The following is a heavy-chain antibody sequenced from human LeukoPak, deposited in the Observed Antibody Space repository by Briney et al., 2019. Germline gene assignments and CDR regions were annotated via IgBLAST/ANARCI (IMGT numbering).Heavy chain of an antibody. Sequence: SETLSLTCTVSGGSISSYYWSWIRQPPGKGLEWIGYIYYSGSTNYHPSLKSRVTISLDTSKNQFSLKLSSMTAAATAVYFCARQNFLVRGIINVYYFYYYMDIWGKGTTVTVSS. V-gene: IGHV4-59*08. CDR1: GGSISSYY. J-gene: IGHJ6*03. CDR3: ARQNFLVRGIINVYYFYYYMDI. CDR2: IYYSGST. D-gene: IGHD3-10*01.